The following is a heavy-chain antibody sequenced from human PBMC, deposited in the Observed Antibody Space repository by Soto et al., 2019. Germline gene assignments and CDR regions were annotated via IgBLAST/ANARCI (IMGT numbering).Heavy chain of an antibody. CDR1: GYTFTKYA. CDR2: INAGSGNT. V-gene: IGHV1-3*01. D-gene: IGHD2-15*01. CDR3: ARGEGYCSGGVCYRWFDP. J-gene: IGHJ5*02. Sequence: QVQLVQSGAEVKRPGASVKLSCEASGYTFTKYAIHWVRQAPGQGLEWMGWINAGSGNTKYSQKFQGRVTATRDTSATTVYMELSSLRFEDTAVYYCARGEGYCSGGVCYRWFDPWGQGSLVTVSS.